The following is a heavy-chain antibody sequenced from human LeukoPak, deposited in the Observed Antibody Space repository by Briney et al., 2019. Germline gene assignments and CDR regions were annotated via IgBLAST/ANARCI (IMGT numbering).Heavy chain of an antibody. CDR2: ISSSGSTI. V-gene: IGHV3-48*03. CDR1: GFTFSSYE. J-gene: IGHJ4*02. CDR3: ARDPALDLDYYDSSGYYSQNSV. Sequence: GGSLRLSCAASGFTFSSYEMNWVRQAPGKGLEWVSYISSSGSTIYYADSVKGRFTISRDNAKNSLYLQMNSLRAEDTAVYYYARDPALDLDYYDSSGYYSQNSVWGQGTLVTVSS. D-gene: IGHD3-22*01.